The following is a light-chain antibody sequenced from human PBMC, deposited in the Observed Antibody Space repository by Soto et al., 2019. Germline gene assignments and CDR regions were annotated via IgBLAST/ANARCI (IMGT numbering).Light chain of an antibody. J-gene: IGLJ1*01. CDR2: DVS. Sequence: QSALTQPASVSGSPGQSITISCTGTSSDVGGYNYVSWYQQHPGKAPKLMICDVSNRPSGVSNRFSGSKSGNTASQTISGLQAEDEADYYCSSYTSSSTRVFGTGTKLTVL. V-gene: IGLV2-14*01. CDR1: SSDVGGYNY. CDR3: SSYTSSSTRV.